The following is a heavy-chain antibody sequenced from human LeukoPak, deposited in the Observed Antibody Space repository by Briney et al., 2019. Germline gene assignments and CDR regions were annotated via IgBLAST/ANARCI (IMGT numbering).Heavy chain of an antibody. Sequence: GGSLRLSCITSGFSFGDYAMSWVRQAPGKGLEWVAPIRSKANGGTIEYAAPVKGRFTISRDYSKSIAYLQMNCLKTEDTAVHYFTRDRRIVVVPAALFDYWGQGTLVTVSS. CDR3: TRDRRIVVVPAALFDY. V-gene: IGHV3-49*04. CDR1: GFSFGDYA. D-gene: IGHD2-2*01. J-gene: IGHJ4*02. CDR2: IRSKANGGTI.